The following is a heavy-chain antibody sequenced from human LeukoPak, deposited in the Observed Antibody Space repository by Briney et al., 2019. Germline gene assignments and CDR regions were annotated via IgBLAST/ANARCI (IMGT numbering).Heavy chain of an antibody. D-gene: IGHD3-10*01. CDR1: GDSVYSIRAA. V-gene: IGHV6-1*01. J-gene: IGHJ4*02. CDR3: ARVGEQLLVFFVH. CDR2: TYYRSKWYN. Sequence: SQTLSLTCAISGDSVYSIRAAWNWIRQSPSRGLEWLGRTYYRSKWYNDYAVSVKSRITINPDTSKKQFSLQLNSVTPEDTAVYYCARVGEQLLVFFVHWRRGTLVTVSS.